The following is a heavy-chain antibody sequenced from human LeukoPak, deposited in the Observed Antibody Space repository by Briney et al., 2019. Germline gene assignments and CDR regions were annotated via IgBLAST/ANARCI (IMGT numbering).Heavy chain of an antibody. CDR2: IYYSGST. V-gene: IGHV4-61*08. CDR1: GDSISSGDYY. D-gene: IGHD4-17*01. J-gene: IGHJ4*02. CDR3: ARAAYYGGYTFDY. Sequence: PSETLSLTCTVSGDSISSGDYYWSWIRQPPGKGLEWIGYIYYSGSTNYNPSLKSRVTISVDTSKNQFSLKLNSVTAADTAVYYCARAAYYGGYTFDYWGQGNLVTVSS.